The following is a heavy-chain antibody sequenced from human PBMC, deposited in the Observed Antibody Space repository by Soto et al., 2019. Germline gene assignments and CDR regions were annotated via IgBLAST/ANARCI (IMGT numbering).Heavy chain of an antibody. Sequence: QVQLQESGPGLVKPSQTLSLTCTVSGGSISSGGYYWSWIRQHPGKGLEWTGYIYYSGSTYYNPSLKSRVTISVDTSKNQFSLKRRSVTAADTAVYYCAISSGYADWFDPWGQGTLVTVSS. CDR1: GGSISSGGYY. V-gene: IGHV4-31*03. CDR3: AISSGYADWFDP. J-gene: IGHJ5*02. CDR2: IYYSGST. D-gene: IGHD3-22*01.